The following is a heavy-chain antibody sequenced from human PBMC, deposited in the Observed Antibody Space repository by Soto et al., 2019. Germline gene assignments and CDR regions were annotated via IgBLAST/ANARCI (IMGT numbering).Heavy chain of an antibody. D-gene: IGHD1-1*01. V-gene: IGHV3-23*01. CDR2: VSGGSGVT. J-gene: IGHJ5*02. Sequence: EMQLLESGGGLVQPGGSLRLSCVVSGFSFSTYGVTWVRQAPGKGLEWVCGVSGGSGVTHYTDSVKGRFTISGDDSKNTVYLQMHSLRGEDRAVYYCMRWNGYGDLWGQGTLVTVSS. CDR3: MRWNGYGDL. CDR1: GFSFSTYG.